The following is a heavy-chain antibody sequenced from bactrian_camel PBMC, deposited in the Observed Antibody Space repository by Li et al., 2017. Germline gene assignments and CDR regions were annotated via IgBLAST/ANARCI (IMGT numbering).Heavy chain of an antibody. CDR1: GFADPD. Sequence: VQLVESGGGSVEAGGSLTLSCEISGFADPDVAWYRQGPGKECELVSTRTGDGATYYPPSIKGRFTISQDVAGPTVRLQMNSLKPEDTAIYYCAAAKGLPDLLRGGYMSARSYNYWGRGTQVTVS. CDR3: AAAKGLPDLLRGGYMSARSYNY. J-gene: IGHJ4*01. V-gene: IGHV3S53*01. D-gene: IGHD3*01. CDR2: RTGDGAT.